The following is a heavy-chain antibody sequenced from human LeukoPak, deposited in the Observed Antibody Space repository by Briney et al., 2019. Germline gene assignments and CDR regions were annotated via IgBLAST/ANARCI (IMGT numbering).Heavy chain of an antibody. CDR2: FNHSGST. CDR1: SGSYSGNY. CDR3: ARSRAGGAVH. J-gene: IGHJ4*02. Sequence: SETLSLTCVVSSGSYSGNYWNWIRQSPGKGLEWVGEFNHSGSTNYNPSLKSRVTISLDTSKKQSSLKLNSVTAADTAVYYCARSRAGGAVHWGQGTLVTVSS. V-gene: IGHV4-34*01. D-gene: IGHD1-26*01.